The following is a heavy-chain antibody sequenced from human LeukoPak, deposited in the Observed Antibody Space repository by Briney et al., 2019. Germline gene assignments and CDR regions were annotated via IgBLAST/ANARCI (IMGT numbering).Heavy chain of an antibody. CDR1: GFTFSDYY. CDR2: ISGSGGST. J-gene: IGHJ4*02. CDR3: ARGLSGYASSLGY. V-gene: IGHV3-23*01. Sequence: QSGGSLRLSCAASGFTFSDYYMSWIRQAPGKGLEWVSAISGSGGSTYYADSVKGRFTISRDNSKNTLYLQMNSLRAEDTAVYYCARGLSGYASSLGYWGQGTLVTVSS. D-gene: IGHD6-6*01.